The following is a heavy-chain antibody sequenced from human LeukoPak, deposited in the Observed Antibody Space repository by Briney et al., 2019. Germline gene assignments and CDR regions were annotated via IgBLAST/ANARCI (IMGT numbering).Heavy chain of an antibody. CDR3: ARERGDGYVDY. J-gene: IGHJ4*02. CDR2: IYTSRST. CDR1: GGSISSYY. D-gene: IGHD3-10*01. Sequence: SETLSLTCTVSGGSISSYYWSWIRQPAGKGLEWIGRIYTSRSTNYNPSLKSRVTISVDKSKNQFSLKVSSVTAADTAVYYCARERGDGYVDYWGQGTMVTVSS. V-gene: IGHV4-4*07.